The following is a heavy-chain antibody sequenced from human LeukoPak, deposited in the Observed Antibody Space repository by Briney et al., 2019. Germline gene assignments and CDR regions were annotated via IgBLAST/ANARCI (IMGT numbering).Heavy chain of an antibody. CDR3: ARGDYYYDSSGSDFDY. CDR2: INHSGST. Sequence: SETLSLTCAVYGGSFSGYYWSWIRQPPGKGLEWIGEINHSGSTNYNPSLKSRVTISVDTSKNQFSLKLSSVTAADTAVYYCARGDYYYDSSGSDFDYWGQGTLVTVPS. J-gene: IGHJ4*02. CDR1: GGSFSGYY. V-gene: IGHV4-34*01. D-gene: IGHD3-22*01.